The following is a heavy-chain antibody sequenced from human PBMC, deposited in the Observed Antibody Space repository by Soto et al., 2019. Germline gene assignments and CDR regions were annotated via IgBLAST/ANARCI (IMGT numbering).Heavy chain of an antibody. D-gene: IGHD3-10*01. CDR2: IVVGSGNT. CDR3: AADVSPWFGELIYYYYGMDV. Sequence: SVKVSCKASRFTFTCTSVQSVRQARRQRLEWIGWIVVGSGNTNYAQKFQERVTITRDMSTSTAYMELSSLRSEDTAVYYCAADVSPWFGELIYYYYGMDVWGQGTTVTVS. J-gene: IGHJ6*02. V-gene: IGHV1-58*01. CDR1: RFTFTCTS.